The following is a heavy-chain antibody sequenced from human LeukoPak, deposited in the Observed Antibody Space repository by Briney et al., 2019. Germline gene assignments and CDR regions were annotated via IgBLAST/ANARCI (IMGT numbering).Heavy chain of an antibody. J-gene: IGHJ4*02. D-gene: IGHD3-10*02. CDR3: AAVPGIIIAGYFAS. CDR1: GFTFTSSA. CDR2: VGSTGGTT. Sequence: GGSLRLSCVTSGFTFTSSAMTWVRQAPGKGLEWVSVVGSTGGTTYYADSVKGRFTISRDNAKNTMILQMNNLRVEDTAVYYCAAVPGIIIAGYFASWGRGTLVAVSA. V-gene: IGHV3-23*01.